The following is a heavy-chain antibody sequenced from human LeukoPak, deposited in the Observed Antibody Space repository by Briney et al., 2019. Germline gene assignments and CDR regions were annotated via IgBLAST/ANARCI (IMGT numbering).Heavy chain of an antibody. D-gene: IGHD3-10*01. V-gene: IGHV3-21*01. CDR2: ISSSSSYI. J-gene: IGHJ4*02. CDR3: ARVLLWFGELLEAPDY. CDR1: GFTFSSYS. Sequence: GGSLRLSCAASGFTFSSYSMNWVRQAPGKGLEWVSSISSSSSYIYYADSVEGRFTISRDNAKNSLYLQMNSLRAEDTAVYYCARVLLWFGELLEAPDYWGQGTLVTVSS.